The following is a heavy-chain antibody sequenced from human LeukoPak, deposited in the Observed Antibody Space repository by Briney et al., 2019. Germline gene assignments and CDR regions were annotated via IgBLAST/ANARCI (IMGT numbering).Heavy chain of an antibody. J-gene: IGHJ4*02. CDR2: IYYSGSA. V-gene: IGHV4-59*01. Sequence: SETLSLTCTVSGGSISSYYWGWIWQPPGQGLEWIGYIYYSGSANYNPSPKSRVTISVDTSKNQVSLKLSSVAAADSAVYYCARSTVADYWGQGTLVTVSS. CDR1: GGSISSYY. D-gene: IGHD2-2*01. CDR3: ARSTVADY.